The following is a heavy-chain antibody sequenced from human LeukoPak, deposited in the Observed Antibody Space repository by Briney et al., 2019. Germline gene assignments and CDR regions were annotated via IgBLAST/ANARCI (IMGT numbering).Heavy chain of an antibody. CDR1: GGTFSSYA. CDR2: IIHIFGTA. Sequence: SVKVSRKASGGTFSSYAISWVRQAPGQGLEWMGGIIHIFGTANYAQKFQGRVTITTDESTSTAYMELSSLRSEDTAVYYCARTVQQWLPRDYWGQGTLVTVSS. D-gene: IGHD6-19*01. V-gene: IGHV1-69*05. CDR3: ARTVQQWLPRDY. J-gene: IGHJ4*02.